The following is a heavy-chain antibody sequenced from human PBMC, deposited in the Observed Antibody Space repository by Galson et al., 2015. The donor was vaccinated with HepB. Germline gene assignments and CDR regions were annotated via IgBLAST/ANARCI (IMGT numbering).Heavy chain of an antibody. J-gene: IGHJ4*02. CDR1: GGSFSGYY. D-gene: IGHD2-15*01. Sequence: ETLSLTCAVYGGSFSGYYWSWIRQPPGKGLEWIGEINHSGSTNYNPSLKSRVTISVDTSKNQFSLKLSSVTAADTAVYYCARVRYCSGGSCYSILDYWGQGTLVTVSS. CDR2: INHSGST. V-gene: IGHV4-34*01. CDR3: ARVRYCSGGSCYSILDY.